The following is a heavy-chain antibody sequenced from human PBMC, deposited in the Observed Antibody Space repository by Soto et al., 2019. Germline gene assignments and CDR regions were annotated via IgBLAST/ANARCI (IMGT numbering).Heavy chain of an antibody. CDR1: GFTISSYW. CDR3: ARAGGGIIHDYYYGMDV. CDR2: IKQDGSEK. Sequence: EVQLVESEGGLVQPGGSLRLSCAASGFTISSYWMSWVRQAPGKGLEWVANIKQDGSEKYYVDSVKGRFTISRDNAKNSLYLQMNSLRAEDTAVYYCARAGGGIIHDYYYGMDVWGQGTTVTVSS. V-gene: IGHV3-7*03. D-gene: IGHD1-26*01. J-gene: IGHJ6*02.